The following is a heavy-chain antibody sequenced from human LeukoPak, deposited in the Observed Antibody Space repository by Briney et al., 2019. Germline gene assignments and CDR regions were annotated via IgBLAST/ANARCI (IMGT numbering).Heavy chain of an antibody. D-gene: IGHD3-9*01. Sequence: GGSLRLSCAASGFTFNSYAMSWVRQAPGKGLEWVGRIKSKTDGGTTDYAAPVKGRFTISRDDSKNTLYLQMNSLKTEDTAVYYCTTAGPRADSHVLRYFDWLDAFDIWGQGTMVTVSS. CDR3: TTAGPRADSHVLRYFDWLDAFDI. CDR1: GFTFNSYA. V-gene: IGHV3-15*01. J-gene: IGHJ3*02. CDR2: IKSKTDGGTT.